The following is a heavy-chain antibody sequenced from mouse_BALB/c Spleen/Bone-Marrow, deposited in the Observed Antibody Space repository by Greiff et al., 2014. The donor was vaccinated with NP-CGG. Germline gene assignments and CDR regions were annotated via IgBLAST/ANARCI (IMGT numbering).Heavy chain of an antibody. J-gene: IGHJ4*01. Sequence: QVQLQQSGAELVRPGTSVKVSCKASGYAFTNYLIEWVKQRPGQGLEWIGVINPGSGGTNYNEKFKGKATLTADKSSSTAYMQFSSLTSDDSAVYFCARWDYAMDYWGQGTSVTVSS. CDR3: ARWDYAMDY. V-gene: IGHV1-54*01. CDR1: GYAFTNYL. CDR2: INPGSGGT.